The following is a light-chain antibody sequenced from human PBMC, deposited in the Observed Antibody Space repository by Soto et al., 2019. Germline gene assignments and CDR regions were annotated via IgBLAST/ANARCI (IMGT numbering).Light chain of an antibody. Sequence: EIVMPQSYATLSVSPGERAALSCGASQSASRNIAWDQQKPGQAPRLLMYGASTRATGIPARFSGNGSGTEFTLTISIRQSEDIAFDYCQQYKNWPPRTFGGGTKVDIK. V-gene: IGKV3-15*01. CDR3: QQYKNWPPRT. CDR2: GAS. J-gene: IGKJ4*02. CDR1: QSASRN.